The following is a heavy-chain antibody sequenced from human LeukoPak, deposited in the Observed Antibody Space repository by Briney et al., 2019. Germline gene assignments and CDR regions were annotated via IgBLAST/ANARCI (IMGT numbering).Heavy chain of an antibody. V-gene: IGHV3-9*01. CDR1: GFTFDDYA. CDR3: AKARSFDY. CDR2: ISWNSGSI. Sequence: PGGSLRLSCAASGFTFDDYAMHWVRQAPGKGLEWVSGISWNSGSIGYADSVKGRFTISRDNAKNSLYLQMNSLRAEDTALYYCAKARSFDYWGQGTLVTASS. J-gene: IGHJ4*02.